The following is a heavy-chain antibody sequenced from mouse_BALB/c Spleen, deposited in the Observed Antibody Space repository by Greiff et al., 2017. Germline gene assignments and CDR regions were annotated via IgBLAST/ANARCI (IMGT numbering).Heavy chain of an antibody. D-gene: IGHD2-4*01. J-gene: IGHJ1*01. Sequence: DVKLVESGGGLVKPGGSLKLSCAASGFTFSSYAMSWVRQTPEKRLEWVATISSGGSYTYYPDSVKGRFTISRDNAKNTLYLQMSSLRSEDTAMYYCARQEITSYWYFDVWGAGTTVTVSS. V-gene: IGHV5-9-3*01. CDR3: ARQEITSYWYFDV. CDR1: GFTFSSYA. CDR2: ISSGGSYT.